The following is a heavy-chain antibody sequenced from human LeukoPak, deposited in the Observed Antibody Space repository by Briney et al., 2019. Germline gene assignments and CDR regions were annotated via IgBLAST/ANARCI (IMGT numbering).Heavy chain of an antibody. CDR2: INSDGSIT. Sequence: PGGSLRLSCAASGFTFTTYWMHWVRQAPGKGLVWVSHINSDGSITSYADSVKGRFTISRGNAKNTLYPQMNSLRAEDTAVYYCARDAVDTANAVWGQGTTVTVSS. J-gene: IGHJ6*02. CDR3: ARDAVDTANAV. CDR1: GFTFTTYW. D-gene: IGHD5-18*01. V-gene: IGHV3-74*01.